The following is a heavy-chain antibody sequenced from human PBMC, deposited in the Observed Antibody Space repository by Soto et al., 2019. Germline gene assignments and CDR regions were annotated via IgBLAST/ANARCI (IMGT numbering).Heavy chain of an antibody. D-gene: IGHD2-15*01. CDR3: ESGLGYCSGGSCCYYFDY. V-gene: IGHV4-34*01. CDR2: INHTGST. CDR1: GGSFSGYY. J-gene: IGHJ4*02. Sequence: QVQLQQWGAGLLKPSETLSLTCAAYGGSFSGYYWSWIRQPPGKGLEWIGEINHTGSTNYNPSLKSRVTISVDTSKKQFSLQLSSVSAADTAVYYCESGLGYCSGGSCCYYFDYWGQGTLVTVSS.